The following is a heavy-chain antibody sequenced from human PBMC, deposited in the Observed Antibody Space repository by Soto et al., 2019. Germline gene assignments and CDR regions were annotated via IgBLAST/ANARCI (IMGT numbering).Heavy chain of an antibody. D-gene: IGHD5-12*01. V-gene: IGHV2-5*02. CDR1: GFSLSTSGVG. Sequence: SGPTLLNPTQTVTLTCTFSGFSLSTSGVGVGWIRQPPGKALEWLALIYWDDDKRYSPSLKSRLTITKDTSKNQVVLTMTNMDPVDTATYYCAHVYGGYDNFDYWGQGTLVTVS. CDR2: IYWDDDK. J-gene: IGHJ4*02. CDR3: AHVYGGYDNFDY.